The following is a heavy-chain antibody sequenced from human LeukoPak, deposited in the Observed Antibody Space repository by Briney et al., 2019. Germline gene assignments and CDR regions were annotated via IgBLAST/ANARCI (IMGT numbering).Heavy chain of an antibody. D-gene: IGHD3-22*01. CDR3: ARWLGSSGYYGDAFDI. Sequence: ASVKVSCKASGGTFSSYAISWVRQAPGQGLEWMGRIIPILGIANYAQKFQGRVTITADKSTSTAYMELSSLRSEDTAVYYCARWLGSSGYYGDAFDIWGQGTMVTVSS. CDR2: IIPILGIA. J-gene: IGHJ3*02. V-gene: IGHV1-69*04. CDR1: GGTFSSYA.